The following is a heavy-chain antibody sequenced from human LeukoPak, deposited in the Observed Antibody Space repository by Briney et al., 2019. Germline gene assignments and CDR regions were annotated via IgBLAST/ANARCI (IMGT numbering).Heavy chain of an antibody. CDR2: ISVYNGNT. CDR1: GYTFTSYG. V-gene: IGHV1-18*01. Sequence: ASVKVSCKASGYTFTSYGISWVRQAPGQGLEWMGWISVYNGNTNYAQKLQGRVTMTTDTSTSTAYMELRSLRSDDTAVYYCARDSSGYDAFDIWGQGTMVTVSS. J-gene: IGHJ3*02. D-gene: IGHD3-22*01. CDR3: ARDSSGYDAFDI.